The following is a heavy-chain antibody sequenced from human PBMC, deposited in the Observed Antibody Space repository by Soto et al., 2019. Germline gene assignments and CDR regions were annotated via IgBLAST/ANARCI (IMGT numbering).Heavy chain of an antibody. Sequence: SVKVSCKASGGTFSSYAISWVRQAPGQGLEWMGGIIPIFGTANYAQKFQGRVTITADESTSTAYMELSSLRSEDTAVYYCADGGVRYFDQEYYYCGMDVWGQGTTVTVSS. D-gene: IGHD3-9*01. CDR3: ADGGVRYFDQEYYYCGMDV. J-gene: IGHJ6*02. CDR1: GGTFSSYA. V-gene: IGHV1-69*13. CDR2: IIPIFGTA.